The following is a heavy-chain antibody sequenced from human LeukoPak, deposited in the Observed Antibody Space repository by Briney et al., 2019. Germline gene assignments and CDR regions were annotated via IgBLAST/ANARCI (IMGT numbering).Heavy chain of an antibody. V-gene: IGHV1-69*05. Sequence: SVTVSCKASGGTFSIYAISWVRQAPGQGLEWMGGIIPIFGTANCAQKFQGRVTITTDESTSAAYMELSSLRSEDTAVYYCARDNYGGNGPLGYWGQGTLVTVSS. CDR1: GGTFSIYA. CDR3: ARDNYGGNGPLGY. D-gene: IGHD4-23*01. J-gene: IGHJ4*02. CDR2: IIPIFGTA.